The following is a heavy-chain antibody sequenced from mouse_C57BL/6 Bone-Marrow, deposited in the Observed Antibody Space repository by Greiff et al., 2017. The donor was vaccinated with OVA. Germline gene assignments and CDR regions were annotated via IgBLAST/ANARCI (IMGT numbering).Heavy chain of an antibody. CDR2: IWRGGST. J-gene: IGHJ1*03. Sequence: VQLVESGPGLVQPSQSLSITCTVSGFSFTSYGVHWVRQSPGKGLEWLGVIWRGGSTDYNAAFMSRLSITKDNSKSQVFFKMNSLQADDTAIYYCAAYYYGSSYGYWYFDVWGTGTTVTVSS. V-gene: IGHV2-5*01. CDR3: AAYYYGSSYGYWYFDV. D-gene: IGHD1-1*01. CDR1: GFSFTSYG.